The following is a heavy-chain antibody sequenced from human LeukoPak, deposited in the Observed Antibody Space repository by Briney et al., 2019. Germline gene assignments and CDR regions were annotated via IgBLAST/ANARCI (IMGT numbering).Heavy chain of an antibody. J-gene: IGHJ3*02. CDR2: INHSGST. Sequence: PSETLSLTCAVYGGSFSGYYWSWIRQPPGKRLEWIGEINHSGSTNYNPSLKSRVTISADTSKNQFSLKLSSVTAADTAVYYCARGPNVGGTAGTAFDIWGQGTMVTVSS. V-gene: IGHV4-34*01. CDR3: ARGPNVGGTAGTAFDI. CDR1: GGSFSGYY. D-gene: IGHD6-13*01.